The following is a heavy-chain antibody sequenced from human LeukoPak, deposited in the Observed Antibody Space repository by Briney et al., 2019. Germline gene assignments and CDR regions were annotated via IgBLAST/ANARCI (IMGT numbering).Heavy chain of an antibody. Sequence: PGGSLRLSCAASGLTFSSYAMSWVRQAPGKGLEWVSAISGSGGSTYYADSVKGRFTISRDNSKNTLYLQMNSLRAEDTAVYYCAKVSGYYFGYFDYWGQGTLVTVSS. CDR1: GLTFSSYA. CDR3: AKVSGYYFGYFDY. D-gene: IGHD3-22*01. J-gene: IGHJ4*02. CDR2: ISGSGGST. V-gene: IGHV3-23*01.